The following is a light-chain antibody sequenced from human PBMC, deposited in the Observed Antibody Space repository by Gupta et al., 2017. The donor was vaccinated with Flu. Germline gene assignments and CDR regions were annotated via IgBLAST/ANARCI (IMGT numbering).Light chain of an antibody. J-gene: IGLJ2*01. CDR1: KLGDES. Sequence: SYELTQPPSVSVSPGHTASITCSGDKLGDESACWYQQKPGQSPVLVIYQNNKRPSGIPERFSGSNSGNTATLTISGTQALDEADYYCQAWNSSTAVFGGGTKLTVL. V-gene: IGLV3-1*01. CDR2: QNN. CDR3: QAWNSSTAV.